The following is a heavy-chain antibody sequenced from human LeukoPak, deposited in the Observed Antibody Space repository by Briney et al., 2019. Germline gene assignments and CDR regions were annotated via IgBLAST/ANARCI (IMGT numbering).Heavy chain of an antibody. CDR1: GFIFSTYG. V-gene: IGHV3-30*03. CDR3: ARDRSSRSLRGHYFDY. Sequence: GGSLRLSCAASGFIFSTYGMHWVRQAPGKGLEWVAFISYYGSNKYYGYSVKGRFTIYRDNSKNTLYLQMNSLRAEDTALYYCARDRSSRSLRGHYFDYWGQGTLVTVPS. J-gene: IGHJ4*02. CDR2: ISYYGSNK. D-gene: IGHD5-12*01.